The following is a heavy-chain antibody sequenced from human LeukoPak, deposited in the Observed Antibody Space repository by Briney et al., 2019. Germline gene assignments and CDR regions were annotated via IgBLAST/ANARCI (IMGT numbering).Heavy chain of an antibody. D-gene: IGHD5-18*01. J-gene: IGHJ6*02. CDR3: ARDSGNRYGQGYYYGMDV. CDR2: VYYSGST. CDR1: GGSLSSYY. V-gene: IGHV4-59*01. Sequence: PSETLSLTCSVSGGSLSSYYWTWIRQPPGKGREWIGYVYYSGSTNYNPSLKSRVTISLDTSKHHFSLKLSSVTAADTAVYYCARDSGNRYGQGYYYGMDVWGQGTTVTVSS.